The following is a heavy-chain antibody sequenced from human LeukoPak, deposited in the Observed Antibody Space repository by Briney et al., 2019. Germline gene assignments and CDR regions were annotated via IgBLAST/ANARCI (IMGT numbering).Heavy chain of an antibody. Sequence: PSETLSLTCTVSGGSISSGGYYWSWIRQHPGKGLEWIGYIYYSGSTYYNPSLKSRVTISVDTSKSQFSLKLSSVTAADTAVYYCARPPYDFWSGDSYYFDYWGQGTLVTVSS. CDR1: GGSISSGGYY. CDR2: IYYSGST. V-gene: IGHV4-31*03. CDR3: ARPPYDFWSGDSYYFDY. J-gene: IGHJ4*02. D-gene: IGHD3-3*01.